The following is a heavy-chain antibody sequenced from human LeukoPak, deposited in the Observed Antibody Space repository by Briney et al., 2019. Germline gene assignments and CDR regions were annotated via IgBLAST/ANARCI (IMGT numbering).Heavy chain of an antibody. J-gene: IGHJ6*02. D-gene: IGHD6-19*01. CDR2: IYYSGST. CDR1: GGSISSSSYY. CDR3: ARGPTAYSSGWYTTYYYYGMDV. V-gene: IGHV4-39*07. Sequence: SETLSLTCTVSGGSISSSSYYWGWIRQPPGKGLEWIGSIYYSGSTYYSPSLKSRVTISVDTSKNQFSLKLSSVTAADTAVYYCARGPTAYSSGWYTTYYYYGMDVWGQGTTVTVSS.